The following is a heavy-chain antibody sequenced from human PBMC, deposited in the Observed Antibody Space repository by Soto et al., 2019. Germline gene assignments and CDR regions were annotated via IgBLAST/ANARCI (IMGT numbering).Heavy chain of an antibody. D-gene: IGHD3-9*01. Sequence: EVQLVESGGGLVQPGGSLRLSCAASGFTFSSYSMNWVRQAPGRTLERVAYISYSSSTIYYADSVKGRFNISRDNAKTSLYLQLNSLTAEDSALYYCARRHYDSDAWVQGTLVTVSS. V-gene: IGHV3-48*01. CDR2: ISYSSSTI. CDR3: ARRHYDSDA. J-gene: IGHJ5*02. CDR1: GFTFSSYS.